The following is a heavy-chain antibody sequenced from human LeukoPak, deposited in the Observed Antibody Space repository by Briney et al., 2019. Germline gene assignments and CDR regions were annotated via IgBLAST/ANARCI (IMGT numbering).Heavy chain of an antibody. V-gene: IGHV3-9*01. CDR1: GFTFDDYA. CDR3: AKPYSRAVAGTGWAFDI. J-gene: IGHJ3*02. D-gene: IGHD6-19*01. CDR2: ISWNSGSI. Sequence: GGSLRLSCAASGFTFDDYAMHWVRQAPGKGLEWVSGISWNSGSIGYADSVKGRFTISRDNAKNSLYLQMNSLRAEDTALYYCAKPYSRAVAGTGWAFDIWGQGTMVTVSS.